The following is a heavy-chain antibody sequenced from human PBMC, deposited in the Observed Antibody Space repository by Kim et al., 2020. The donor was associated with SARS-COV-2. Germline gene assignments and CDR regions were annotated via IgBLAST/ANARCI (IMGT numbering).Heavy chain of an antibody. J-gene: IGHJ4*02. Sequence: SETLSLTCTVSGGSISSSSYYWGWIRQPPGKGLEWIGSIYYSGSTYYNPSLKSRVTISVDTSKNLFSLKLSSVTAADTAVYYCARQGDAWSSPDLTYGGYAVFDYWGQGTLVTVSS. D-gene: IGHD5-12*01. CDR3: ARQGDAWSSPDLTYGGYAVFDY. CDR2: IYYSGST. V-gene: IGHV4-39*01. CDR1: GGSISSSSYY.